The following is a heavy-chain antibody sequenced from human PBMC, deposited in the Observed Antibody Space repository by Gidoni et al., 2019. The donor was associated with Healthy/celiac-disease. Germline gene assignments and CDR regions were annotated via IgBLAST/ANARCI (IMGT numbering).Heavy chain of an antibody. V-gene: IGHV4-61*02. CDR1: VGSISSGRYY. CDR2: FYTSGRT. Sequence: QVQLQESGPGLVKPSQTLSLTCTGSVGSISSGRYYWSWIRRPAGKGLEWSVRFYTSGRTNYNPSLKSRVTISVDTSKNQVSLKLSSVTAADTAVYYCARDGGQDYGDYEGWFGYFDLWGRGTLVTVSS. J-gene: IGHJ2*01. D-gene: IGHD4-17*01. CDR3: ARDGGQDYGDYEGWFGYFDL.